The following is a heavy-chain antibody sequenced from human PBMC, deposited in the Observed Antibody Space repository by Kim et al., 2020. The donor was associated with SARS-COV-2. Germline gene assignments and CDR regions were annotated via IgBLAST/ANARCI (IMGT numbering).Heavy chain of an antibody. Sequence: GGSLRLSCAASGFTASGFTFSNHGMHWVSQAPGKGLEWVAIFSPDGSSRDYADSVKGRFTISRDNSQNIIYLEMNSLREEDTAVYYCAKEACDFWSGFNYAFDYWGQGTLVTVSS. V-gene: IGHV3-30*18. CDR3: AKEACDFWSGFNYAFDY. CDR1: SGFTASGFTFSNHG. CDR2: FSPDGSSR. J-gene: IGHJ4*02. D-gene: IGHD3-3*01.